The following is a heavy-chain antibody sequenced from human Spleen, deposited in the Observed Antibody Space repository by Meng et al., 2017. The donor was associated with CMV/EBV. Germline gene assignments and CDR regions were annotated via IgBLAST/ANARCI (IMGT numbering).Heavy chain of an antibody. Sequence: ASVKVSCKASGYTFTGYYMHWVRQAPGQGLEWMGWMNPNSGGTNYAQKFQGRVTMTRNTSISTAYMELSSLRSDDTAVYYCARENDYFDHWGQGTLVTVSS. V-gene: IGHV1-2*02. CDR1: GYTFTGYY. CDR2: MNPNSGGT. J-gene: IGHJ4*02. CDR3: ARENDYFDH.